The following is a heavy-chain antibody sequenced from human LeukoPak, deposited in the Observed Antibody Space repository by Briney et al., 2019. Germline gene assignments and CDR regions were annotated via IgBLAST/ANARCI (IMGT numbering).Heavy chain of an antibody. CDR2: IYYSGST. CDR1: GGSISSYY. V-gene: IGHV4-59*08. J-gene: IGHJ4*02. Sequence: SETLSLTCTVSGGSISSYYWSWIRQPPGKGLEWIGYIYYSGSTNYNPSLKSRVTISVDTSKNQFSLKLSSVTAADTAVYYCARFSGDYYDSSGYFDYWGQGTLVTVSS. D-gene: IGHD3-22*01. CDR3: ARFSGDYYDSSGYFDY.